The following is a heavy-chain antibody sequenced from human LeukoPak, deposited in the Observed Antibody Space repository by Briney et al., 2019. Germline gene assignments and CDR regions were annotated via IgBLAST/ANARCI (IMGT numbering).Heavy chain of an antibody. CDR1: GGSISSYY. Sequence: PSETLSLTCTVSGGSISSYYWSWIRQPPGKGLEWIGYIYYSGSTNYNPSLKSRVTISVDTSKNQFSLELSSVTVADTAVYYCAGEGPAANYYYGMDVWGQGTTVTVSS. J-gene: IGHJ6*02. D-gene: IGHD2-2*01. CDR2: IYYSGST. V-gene: IGHV4-59*01. CDR3: AGEGPAANYYYGMDV.